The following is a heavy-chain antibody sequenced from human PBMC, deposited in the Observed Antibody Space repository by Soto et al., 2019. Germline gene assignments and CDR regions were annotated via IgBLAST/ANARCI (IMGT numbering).Heavy chain of an antibody. CDR1: GGSISSGGYY. V-gene: IGHV4-31*03. D-gene: IGHD6-13*01. CDR3: ARFVLAAGRDGHFDY. Sequence: QVQLQESGPGLVKPSQTLSLTCTVSGGSISSGGYYWSWIRQHPGKGLEWIGYIYYSGSTYYNPSLKSRVTISVDTSKNQFSLKLSSVTAADTAVYYCARFVLAAGRDGHFDYWGQGTLVTVSS. J-gene: IGHJ4*02. CDR2: IYYSGST.